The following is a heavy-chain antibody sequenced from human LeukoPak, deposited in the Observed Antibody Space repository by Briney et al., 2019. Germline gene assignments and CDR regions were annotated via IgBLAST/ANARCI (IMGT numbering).Heavy chain of an antibody. CDR3: ARQLGDRLLFDY. V-gene: IGHV4-39*07. CDR1: GGSIISSSYY. CDR2: IYYSGNT. D-gene: IGHD2-21*01. J-gene: IGHJ4*02. Sequence: PSETLSLTCTVSGGSIISSSYYWGWIRQPPGKGLEWIGSIYYSGNTDYNPSLKSRVTISVDTSKNQFSLKLSSVAAADTAVYYCARQLGDRLLFDYWGQGTLVTVSS.